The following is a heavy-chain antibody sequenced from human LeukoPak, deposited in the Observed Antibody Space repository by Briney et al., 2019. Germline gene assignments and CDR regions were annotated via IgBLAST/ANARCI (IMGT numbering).Heavy chain of an antibody. D-gene: IGHD2-15*01. Sequence: GGSLRLSCAASGFTVSSSYMSWVRQAPGKGLEWVSVIYSGGGTYYADSVKGRFTISRDSSKNTLYLQMNSLRAEDTAVYYCAREYCSGGSCYPDYWGQGTLVTVSS. CDR3: AREYCSGGSCYPDY. V-gene: IGHV3-53*01. CDR1: GFTVSSSY. CDR2: IYSGGGT. J-gene: IGHJ4*02.